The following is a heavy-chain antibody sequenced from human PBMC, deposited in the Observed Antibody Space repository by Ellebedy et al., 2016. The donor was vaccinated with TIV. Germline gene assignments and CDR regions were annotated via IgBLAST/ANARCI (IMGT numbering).Heavy chain of an antibody. Sequence: GESLKISCKSSGYNFTSYWITWVRQMPGKGLEWMGTIYPGDSDTRYSPSFQGQVIISVDKSISTAYLQWSSLKASDTAMYYCARPYTGYDYSDYWGQGTLVTVSS. V-gene: IGHV5-51*01. D-gene: IGHD5-12*01. CDR1: GYNFTSYW. CDR3: ARPYTGYDYSDY. CDR2: IYPGDSDT. J-gene: IGHJ4*02.